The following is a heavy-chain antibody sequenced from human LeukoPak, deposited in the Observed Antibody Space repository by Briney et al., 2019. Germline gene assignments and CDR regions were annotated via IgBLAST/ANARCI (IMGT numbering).Heavy chain of an antibody. Sequence: GGSLRLSCAASGFTFSHVWMTWVRQAPGKGLEWVGRIKSKTDGGTTDYAAPVKGRFTISRDDSKNTLYLQMSSLKTEDTAVYYCTTDFVAMVTSSDCWGQGTLVTVSS. CDR2: IKSKTDGGTT. CDR3: TTDFVAMVTSSDC. V-gene: IGHV3-15*01. J-gene: IGHJ4*02. D-gene: IGHD4-23*01. CDR1: GFTFSHVW.